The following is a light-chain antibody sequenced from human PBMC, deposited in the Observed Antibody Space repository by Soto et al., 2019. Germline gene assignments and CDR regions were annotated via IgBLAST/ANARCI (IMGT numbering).Light chain of an antibody. J-gene: IGKJ1*01. CDR3: QQYNNWHPWT. CDR2: GAS. V-gene: IGKV3-15*01. CDR1: QSVSSN. Sequence: EIVMTQSPATLSVSPGERATLSCRASQSVSSNLALYQQKPGQAPRLLIYGASTRATGIPARFSGSGSGTEFTLTISSLQSEDFAVYYCQQYNNWHPWTFGQGTKVDIK.